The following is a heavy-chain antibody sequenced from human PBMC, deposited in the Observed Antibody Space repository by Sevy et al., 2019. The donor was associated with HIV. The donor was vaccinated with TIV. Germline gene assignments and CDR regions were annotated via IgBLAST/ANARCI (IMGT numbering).Heavy chain of an antibody. D-gene: IGHD3-22*01. CDR2: ILHDGSRQ. V-gene: IGHV3-30*04. J-gene: IGHJ4*02. CDR3: ARDSNVYDSVGSLDS. CDR1: GFSFSIHS. Sequence: GGSLRLSCTASGFSFSIHSMHWVRQAPGKGLEWVSFILHDGSRQDYADSVKGRFIISRDNSKNTVYLEMSGLRPEDTATYYCARDSNVYDSVGSLDSWGQGTLVTVS.